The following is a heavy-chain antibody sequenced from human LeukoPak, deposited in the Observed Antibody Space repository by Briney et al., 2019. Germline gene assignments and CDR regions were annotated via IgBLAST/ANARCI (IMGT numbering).Heavy chain of an antibody. D-gene: IGHD2/OR15-2a*01. CDR3: ARHALWGPFDY. V-gene: IGHV5-51*01. J-gene: IGHJ4*02. Sequence: GESLKISCKGSGYNFNNYWIGWVRQMPGKGLEWMAVIYISDSETRYSASFQGQVIISADKSINTAYLQWTSLRASDTAMYYCARHALWGPFDYWGQGTLVTVSS. CDR2: IYISDSET. CDR1: GYNFNNYW.